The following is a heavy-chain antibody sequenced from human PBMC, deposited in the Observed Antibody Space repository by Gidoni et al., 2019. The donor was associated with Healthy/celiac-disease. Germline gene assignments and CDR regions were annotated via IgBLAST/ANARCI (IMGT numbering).Heavy chain of an antibody. CDR2: IGGSGGST. CDR1: GFTFSSYA. CDR3: AKATPTAY. J-gene: IGHJ4*02. D-gene: IGHD2-21*02. Sequence: EVQLLESGGGLVQPGGSLSLTCAASGFTFSSYAMSCVRQAPGKGLEVVSAIGGSGGSTYYADSVKGRFTISRDTSKNTLYLQINSLRAEDPAVYYCAKATPTAYLGQGTLVTVSS. V-gene: IGHV3-23*01.